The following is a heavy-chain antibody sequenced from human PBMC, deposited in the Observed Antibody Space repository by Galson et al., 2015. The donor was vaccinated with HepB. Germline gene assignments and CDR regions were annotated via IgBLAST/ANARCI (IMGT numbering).Heavy chain of an antibody. V-gene: IGHV3-48*02. Sequence: SLRLSCAASGFTFSNYGMNWVRQAPGKGLEWVSCITSTSSTIYYADSVKGRFTMSRDNAKNSLYLQMDSLRDEDTAVYYCARDQLGYCSAKTCYNSHAFDIWGRGTMVTASS. CDR2: ITSTSSTI. J-gene: IGHJ3*02. D-gene: IGHD2-2*02. CDR1: GFTFSNYG. CDR3: ARDQLGYCSAKTCYNSHAFDI.